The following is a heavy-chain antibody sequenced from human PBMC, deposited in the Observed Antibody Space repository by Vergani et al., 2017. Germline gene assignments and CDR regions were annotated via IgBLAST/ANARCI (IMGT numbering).Heavy chain of an antibody. CDR1: GFTFSSYE. CDR2: ISSSGSTI. CDR3: AGGQYSGSYYFAPARGCFDC. J-gene: IGHJ4*02. D-gene: IGHD1-26*01. V-gene: IGHV3-48*03. Sequence: EVQLVESGGGLVQPGGSLRLSCAASGFTFSSYEMNWVRQAPGKGLEWVSYISSSGSTIYYADSVKGRFTISRDNAKNSLYLQMNGLRAEDTAVYYCAGGQYSGSYYFAPARGCFDCWGQGALVTVTS.